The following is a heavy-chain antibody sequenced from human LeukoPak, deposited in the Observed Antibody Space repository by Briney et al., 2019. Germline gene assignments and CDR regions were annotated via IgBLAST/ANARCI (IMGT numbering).Heavy chain of an antibody. D-gene: IGHD3-10*01. CDR2: IWYDGSKQ. CDR1: GFTFRSHG. Sequence: PGGSLRLSCAASGFTFRSHGMHWVRQAPGKGLEWVAFIWYDGSKQYYADSVKGRLTISRDNSRNTLYLQMNSLRVEDTAVYYCAKKGYAGSGTYSYYFDYWGQGTLVTVSS. V-gene: IGHV3-30*02. J-gene: IGHJ4*02. CDR3: AKKGYAGSGTYSYYFDY.